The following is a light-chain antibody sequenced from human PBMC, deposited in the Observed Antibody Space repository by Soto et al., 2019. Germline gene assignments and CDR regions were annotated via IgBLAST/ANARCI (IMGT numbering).Light chain of an antibody. CDR1: QSVSSN. CDR2: GAS. Sequence: IVMTQSPATLSVSPGERATLSCRASQSVSSNLAWYQQIPGQAPRLLIYGASTRATGIPARFSGSGSGTEFTLTISSLLSEDFAVYYCQQYINWPPITFGQGTRWRL. CDR3: QQYINWPPIT. J-gene: IGKJ5*01. V-gene: IGKV3-15*01.